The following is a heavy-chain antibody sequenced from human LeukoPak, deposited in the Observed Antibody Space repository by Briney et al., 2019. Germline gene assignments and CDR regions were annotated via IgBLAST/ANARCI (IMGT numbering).Heavy chain of an antibody. CDR3: ARRTMTTNWFDP. J-gene: IGHJ5*02. V-gene: IGHV3-23*01. CDR1: GFTFSNYA. CDR2: ISGSSGTT. D-gene: IGHD4-17*01. Sequence: GGSLRLSCAASGFTFSNYAMTWVRQGPGKGLEWVSSISGSSGTTYYADSVKGRFTVSRDNSKDTLYLQMNSLRAEDTAVYYCARRTMTTNWFDPWGQGTLVTVSS.